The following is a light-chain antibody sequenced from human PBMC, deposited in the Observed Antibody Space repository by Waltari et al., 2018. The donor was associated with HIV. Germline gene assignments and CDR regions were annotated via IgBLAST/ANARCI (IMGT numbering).Light chain of an antibody. V-gene: IGKV3-11*01. CDR3: QQRSNWSIT. CDR1: QSVSSY. Sequence: EIVLIQSPATLSLSPGERATLSCSASQSVSSYLAWYDQKPGQSPRLLIYDTSTRATGIPARFSGSWSATDFTLTITSLEPEDSAVYYCQQRSNWSITFGQGTRLEIK. CDR2: DTS. J-gene: IGKJ5*01.